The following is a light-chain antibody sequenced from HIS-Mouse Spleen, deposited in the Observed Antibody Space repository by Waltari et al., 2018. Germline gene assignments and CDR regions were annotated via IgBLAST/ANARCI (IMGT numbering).Light chain of an antibody. CDR1: NIGSKS. J-gene: IGLJ3*02. V-gene: IGLV3-21*02. CDR3: NSRDSSGNHLV. CDR2: DDS. Sequence: SYVLTQPPSVSVAPGQTARITWWGNNIGSKSVHWYQQKPGQAPVLVVYDDSDRPSGIPERFSGSNSGNTATLTISRVEAGDEADYYCNSRDSSGNHLVFGGGTKLTVL.